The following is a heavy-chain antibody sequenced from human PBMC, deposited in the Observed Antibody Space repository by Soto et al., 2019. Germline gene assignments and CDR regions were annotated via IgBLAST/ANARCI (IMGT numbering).Heavy chain of an antibody. CDR3: ARGHIAAAGKAVHFDY. CDR1: GGSFSGYY. V-gene: IGHV4-34*01. J-gene: IGHJ4*02. D-gene: IGHD6-13*01. Sequence: QVQLQQWGAGLLKPSETLSLTCAVYGGSFSGYYWSWIRQPPGKGLEWIGEINHSGSTNYNTSLKSRVTISVDTAKNQFSLKLSSVTAADTAVYYCARGHIAAAGKAVHFDYWGQGTLVTVSS. CDR2: INHSGST.